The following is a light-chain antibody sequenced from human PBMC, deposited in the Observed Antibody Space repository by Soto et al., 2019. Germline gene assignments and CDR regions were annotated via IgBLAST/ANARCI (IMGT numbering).Light chain of an antibody. V-gene: IGLV1-47*01. J-gene: IGLJ1*01. CDR2: RNN. CDR1: SSNIGSNY. Sequence: QSVLTQPPSASGTPGQRVTISCSGSSSNIGSNYVYWYQQLPGTAPKLLIYRNNQRPSGVPDRFSGSKSGTSASLAISGLRSEDEADYYCAAWDDSLSGYVFGNGTKSPS. CDR3: AAWDDSLSGYV.